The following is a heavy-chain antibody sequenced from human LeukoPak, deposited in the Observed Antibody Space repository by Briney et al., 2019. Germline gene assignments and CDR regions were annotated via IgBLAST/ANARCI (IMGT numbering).Heavy chain of an antibody. D-gene: IGHD2-2*01. J-gene: IGHJ6*03. CDR1: GYTFTSHY. CDR3: ARDGTYCSSTSCYHYYYYYMDV. CDR2: INPSGGST. V-gene: IGHV1-46*01. Sequence: ASVKVSCKASGYTFTSHYMHWVRQAAGQGLEWMGIINPSGGSTSYAQKFQGRVTMTRDMSTSTVYMELSSLRSEDTAVYYCARDGTYCSSTSCYHYYYYYMDVWGKGTTVTVSS.